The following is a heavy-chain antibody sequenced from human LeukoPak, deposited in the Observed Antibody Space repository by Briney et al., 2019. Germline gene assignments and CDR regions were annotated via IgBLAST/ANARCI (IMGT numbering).Heavy chain of an antibody. D-gene: IGHD5-18*01. Sequence: GGSLRLSCAASGFTFSSYAMSWVRQAPGKGLEWVSAISGSGGSTHYADSVKGRFTISRDNPKNTLYLQMNSLRAEDTAVYYCAKGRYSYGFVDYWGQGTLVTVSS. V-gene: IGHV3-23*01. J-gene: IGHJ4*02. CDR2: ISGSGGST. CDR1: GFTFSSYA. CDR3: AKGRYSYGFVDY.